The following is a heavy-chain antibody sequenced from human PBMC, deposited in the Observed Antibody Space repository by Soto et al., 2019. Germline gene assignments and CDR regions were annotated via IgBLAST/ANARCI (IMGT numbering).Heavy chain of an antibody. CDR3: ARVSDTAMVIYYYGMDV. D-gene: IGHD5-18*01. CDR1: GGTFSSYA. Sequence: GASVKVSCKASGGTFSSYATSWVRQAPGQGLEWMGGIIPIFGTANYAQKFQGRVTITADESTSTAYMELSSLRSEDTAVYYCARVSDTAMVIYYYGMDVWGQGTTVTVSS. V-gene: IGHV1-69*13. J-gene: IGHJ6*02. CDR2: IIPIFGTA.